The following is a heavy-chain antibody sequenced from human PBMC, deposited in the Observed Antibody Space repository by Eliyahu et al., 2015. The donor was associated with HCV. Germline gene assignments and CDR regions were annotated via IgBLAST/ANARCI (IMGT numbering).Heavy chain of an antibody. D-gene: IGHD3-3*01. CDR3: ARVPNHVRITIFGVASWFDP. CDR2: IYYSGST. Sequence: QVQLQESGPGLVKPSQTLSLTCTVSGGSXSSDGYYWSWIRQHPEKGLEWIGNIYYSGSTYYSPSLKSRVTISVDTSKNQFSLQLRSVTAADTAVYYCARVPNHVRITIFGVASWFDPWGQGTLVTVSS. V-gene: IGHV4-31*03. J-gene: IGHJ5*02. CDR1: GGSXSSDGYY.